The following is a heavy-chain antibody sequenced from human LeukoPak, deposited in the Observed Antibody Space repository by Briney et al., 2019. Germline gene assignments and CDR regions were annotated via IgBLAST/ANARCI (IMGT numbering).Heavy chain of an antibody. Sequence: GESLKISCKGSGYSFTSYWIGWVRQMPGKGLEWMGIIYPGDSDTRYSPPFQGQVTISADKSISTAYLQWSSLKASDTAMYYCARQLTTVTTFVDYWGQGTLVTVSS. V-gene: IGHV5-51*01. CDR1: GYSFTSYW. CDR3: ARQLTTVTTFVDY. D-gene: IGHD4-17*01. J-gene: IGHJ4*02. CDR2: IYPGDSDT.